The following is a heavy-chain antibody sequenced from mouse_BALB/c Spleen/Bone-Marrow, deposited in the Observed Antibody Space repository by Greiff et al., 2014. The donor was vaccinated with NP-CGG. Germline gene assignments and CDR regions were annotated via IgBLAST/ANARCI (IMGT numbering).Heavy chain of an antibody. D-gene: IGHD1-1*01. CDR2: INPSNGGT. J-gene: IGHJ4*01. CDR1: GYTFTSYW. Sequence: VKLQESGAELVKPGASVKLSCKASGYTFTSYWMHWVKLRPGQGFEWIGEINPSNGGTNYSEKFKRKATLTVDKSSSTAYMQLSSLTSEDSAVYYCTYMGYYGSSYAMDYWGQGTSVTVSS. V-gene: IGHV1S16*01. CDR3: TYMGYYGSSYAMDY.